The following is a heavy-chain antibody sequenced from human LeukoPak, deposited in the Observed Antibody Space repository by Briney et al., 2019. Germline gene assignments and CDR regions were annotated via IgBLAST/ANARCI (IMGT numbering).Heavy chain of an antibody. V-gene: IGHV4-4*07. D-gene: IGHD3-10*01. Sequence: SETLSLTCTVSGGSISSYYWSWIRQPAGKGLEWIGRIYTSGSTNYNPSLKSRVTMSVDTSKNQFSLKLSSVTAADTAVYYCPRDHSSLASRYYGSGSYSAGAWFDPWGQGTLGTVSS. J-gene: IGHJ5*02. CDR1: GGSISSYY. CDR3: PRDHSSLASRYYGSGSYSAGAWFDP. CDR2: IYTSGST.